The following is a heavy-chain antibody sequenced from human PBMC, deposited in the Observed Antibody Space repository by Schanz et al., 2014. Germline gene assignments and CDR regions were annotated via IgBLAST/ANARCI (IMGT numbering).Heavy chain of an antibody. Sequence: EVQLLESGGGLVQPGGSLRLSCAGSGFTFSSYAMSWVRQTPGKGLEWVSVISGSGVTIYYADSVKGRFTISRDNSKNTRYLQMNSLRAEDTAVYYDAKDVRPVANAVHIYYMDVWGQGTTVTVSS. J-gene: IGHJ6*03. CDR2: ISGSGVTI. V-gene: IGHV3-23*01. CDR1: GFTFSSYA. CDR3: AKDVRPVANAVHIYYMDV. D-gene: IGHD6-19*01.